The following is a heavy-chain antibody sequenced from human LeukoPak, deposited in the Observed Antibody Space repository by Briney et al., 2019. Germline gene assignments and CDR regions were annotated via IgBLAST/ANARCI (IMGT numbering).Heavy chain of an antibody. CDR1: GFRFSAHP. CDR2: IRGDGATM. J-gene: IGHJ4*02. CDR3: ARDQFRDYFRGADY. V-gene: IGHV3-23*01. D-gene: IGHD3-16*01. Sequence: GGSLRLSCAASGFRFSAHPLHWVRRAPGRGLEWASAIRGDGATMFYADSVKGRITVSRDNSKNTLYLQFNSLRVDDTAVYYCARDQFRDYFRGADYWGQGTLVTVSS.